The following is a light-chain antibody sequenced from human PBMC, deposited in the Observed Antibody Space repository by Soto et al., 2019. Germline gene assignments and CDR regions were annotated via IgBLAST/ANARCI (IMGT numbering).Light chain of an antibody. CDR1: QSVRNNY. CDR3: QQYGSSSQT. Sequence: EIVLTQSPGTLSLSPGERATLSCRASQSVRNNYLAWYQQKRGQPPRLLIYDASTRATGIPDRFGGSGSGTDFSLTISRLEPEDVAVYYCQQYGSSSQTFGQGTEVEMK. J-gene: IGKJ1*01. CDR2: DAS. V-gene: IGKV3-20*01.